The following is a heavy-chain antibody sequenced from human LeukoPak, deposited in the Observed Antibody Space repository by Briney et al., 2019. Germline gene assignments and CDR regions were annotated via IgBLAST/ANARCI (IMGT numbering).Heavy chain of an antibody. CDR3: AGNDFYYFDY. D-gene: IGHD5-12*01. CDR2: ISYSGST. CDR1: GGSISGRGYY. J-gene: IGHJ4*02. Sequence: PSETLSLTCTVSGGSISGRGYYWGWIRQPPGKGLEWIGSISYSGSTYLNPSLQSRLTISVDTSRNQFSLNLSSVTAADTGVYYCAGNDFYYFDYWGQGALVTVSS. V-gene: IGHV4-39*01.